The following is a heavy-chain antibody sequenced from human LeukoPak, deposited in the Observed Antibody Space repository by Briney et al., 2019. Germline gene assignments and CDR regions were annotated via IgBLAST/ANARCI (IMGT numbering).Heavy chain of an antibody. V-gene: IGHV4-39*01. J-gene: IGHJ4*02. D-gene: IGHD3-16*01. CDR3: ARLPRGLIRSY. CDR2: IDYSGNT. CDR1: GGSISSSGYC. Sequence: SETLSLTCTVSGGSISSSGYCWGWIRQPPGKGLEWIGSIDYSGNTNYNPSLKSRVTIAVDMSKNQFSLKLSSVTAADTAVYYCARLPRGLIRSYWGQGTLVTVSS.